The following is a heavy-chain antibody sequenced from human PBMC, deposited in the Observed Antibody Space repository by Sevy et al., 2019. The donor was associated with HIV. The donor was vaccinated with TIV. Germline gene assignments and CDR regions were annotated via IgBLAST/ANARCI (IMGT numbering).Heavy chain of an antibody. CDR3: AKGYYGSGNSDYFDH. J-gene: IGHJ4*02. CDR2: ISYDGSNK. Sequence: GGSLRLSCAASRFTFSDYGMHWVRQAPGKGLEWVAIISYDGSNKYYADSVKGRFTISRDNSKNTLYLQINSVRADDKAGYYCAKGYYGSGNSDYFDHWGQGTLVTVSS. V-gene: IGHV3-30*18. CDR1: RFTFSDYG. D-gene: IGHD3-10*01.